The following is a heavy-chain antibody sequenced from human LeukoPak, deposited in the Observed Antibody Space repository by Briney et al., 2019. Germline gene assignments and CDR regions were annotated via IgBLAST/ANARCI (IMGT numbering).Heavy chain of an antibody. Sequence: SETLSLTCAVYGGSFSGYYWSWIRQPPGKGLEWIGEINHSGSTNYNPSLKSRVTISVDTSKNQFSLKLSSVTAEDTAVYYCARDRLGMGYWGQGTPVTVSS. V-gene: IGHV4-34*01. CDR3: ARDRLGMGY. D-gene: IGHD7-27*01. CDR2: INHSGST. J-gene: IGHJ4*02. CDR1: GGSFSGYY.